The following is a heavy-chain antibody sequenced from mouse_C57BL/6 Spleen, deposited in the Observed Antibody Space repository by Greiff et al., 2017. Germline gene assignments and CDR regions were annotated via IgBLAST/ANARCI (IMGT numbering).Heavy chain of an antibody. V-gene: IGHV10-3*01. D-gene: IGHD2-4*01. Sequence: DVKLVESGGGLVQPKGSLKLSCAASGFTFNTYAMPWIRQAPGKGLEWVALIRSKSSNYATYYTDSVKDRFTISRDGSQNMLYLQMNNLKTEDTAMYYCVREGLRRGLDAMDYWGQGTSVTVSS. CDR3: VREGLRRGLDAMDY. CDR2: IRSKSSNYAT. J-gene: IGHJ4*01. CDR1: GFTFNTYA.